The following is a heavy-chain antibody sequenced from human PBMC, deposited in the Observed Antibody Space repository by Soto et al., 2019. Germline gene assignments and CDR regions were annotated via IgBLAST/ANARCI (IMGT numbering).Heavy chain of an antibody. CDR1: GYTFTGYY. Sequence: QVQLVQSGAEVKKPGASVKVSCKASGYTFTGYYMHWVRQAPGQGLEWMGWINPNNGGTNYAQKFQRRVTMTRETSISTAYMELSRLRSDDTAVYYCARGYCSGGSCSEGHDCWGQGTLVTVSS. J-gene: IGHJ4*02. V-gene: IGHV1-2*02. CDR3: ARGYCSGGSCSEGHDC. D-gene: IGHD2-15*01. CDR2: INPNNGGT.